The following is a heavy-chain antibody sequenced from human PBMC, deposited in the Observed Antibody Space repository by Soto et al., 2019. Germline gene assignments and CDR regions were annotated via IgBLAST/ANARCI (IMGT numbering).Heavy chain of an antibody. Sequence: SETLSLTCTVSGGSISSGDYYWSWIRQPPGKGLEWIGYIYYSGSTYYNPSLKSRVTISVDTSKNQFSLKLSSVTAADTAVYYCARVLLGTSYPGPNYYYGMDVWGQGTTVTVSS. V-gene: IGHV4-30-4*01. J-gene: IGHJ6*02. D-gene: IGHD2-15*01. CDR3: ARVLLGTSYPGPNYYYGMDV. CDR1: GGSISSGDYY. CDR2: IYYSGST.